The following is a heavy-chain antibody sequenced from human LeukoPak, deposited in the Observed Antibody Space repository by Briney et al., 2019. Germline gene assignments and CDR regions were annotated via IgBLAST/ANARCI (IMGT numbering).Heavy chain of an antibody. CDR2: IYYSGST. V-gene: IGHV4-59*01. CDR3: VAAGTNYYYYYMDV. D-gene: IGHD6-13*01. J-gene: IGHJ6*03. Sequence: PSETLSLTCTVSGGSISSYYWSWIRQPPGKGLEWIGYIYYSGSTNYNPSLKSRVTISVDTSKNQFSLKLSSVTAADTAVYYCVAAGTNYYYYYMDVRGKGTTVTVSS. CDR1: GGSISSYY.